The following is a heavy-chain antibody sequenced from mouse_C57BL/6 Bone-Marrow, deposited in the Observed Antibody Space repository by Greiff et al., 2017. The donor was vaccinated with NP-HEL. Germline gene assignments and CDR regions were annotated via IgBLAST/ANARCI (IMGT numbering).Heavy chain of an antibody. Sequence: EVQVVESGGGLVQPGGSLSLSCAASGFTFTDYYMSWVRQPPGKALEWLGFIRNKANGYTTEYSASVKGRFTISRDNSQSILYLQMNALRAEDSATYYCARYGIYYYAMDYWGQGTSVTVSS. J-gene: IGHJ4*01. CDR3: ARYGIYYYAMDY. V-gene: IGHV7-3*01. CDR2: IRNKANGYTT. CDR1: GFTFTDYY.